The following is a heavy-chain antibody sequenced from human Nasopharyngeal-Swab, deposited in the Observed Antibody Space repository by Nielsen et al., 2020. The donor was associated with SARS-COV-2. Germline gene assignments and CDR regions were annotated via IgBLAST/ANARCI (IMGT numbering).Heavy chain of an antibody. D-gene: IGHD3-10*01. V-gene: IGHV3-23*01. CDR3: ANPGLEWLLTPMVRGDADY. CDR2: ISGSGGST. J-gene: IGHJ4*02. Sequence: WLRQPPGKGLEWVSAISGSGGSTYYADSVKGRFTISRDNSKNTLYLQMNSLRAEDTAVYYCANPGLEWLLTPMVRGDADYWGQGTLVTVSS.